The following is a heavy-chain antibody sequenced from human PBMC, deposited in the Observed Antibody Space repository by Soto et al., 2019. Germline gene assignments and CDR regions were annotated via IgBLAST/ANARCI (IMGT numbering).Heavy chain of an antibody. J-gene: IGHJ3*02. CDR2: ISDSGTYT. Sequence: GGSLRLSCAASGFTFSDYYMSWIRQAPGKGLEWLSYISDSGTYTSYADSVEGRFTVSRDNAENSLYLQMNNLSAEDTAVCYCPRDHLLGSRAFDIWGHGTMVTV. CDR3: PRDHLLGSRAFDI. CDR1: GFTFSDYY. V-gene: IGHV3-11*06. D-gene: IGHD1-26*01.